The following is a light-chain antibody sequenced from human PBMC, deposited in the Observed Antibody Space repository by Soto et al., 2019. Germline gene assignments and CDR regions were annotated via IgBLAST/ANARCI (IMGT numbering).Light chain of an antibody. CDR3: QQRSNWPPLT. CDR1: QRVSSY. V-gene: IGKV3-11*01. Sequence: EIGLTQSPATLSLSPGERATLSCRASQRVSSYLAWYQQKPGQAPRLLIYDASNRATGIPARFSGSGSGTDFTLTISSLEPEDFAVYYCQQRSNWPPLTFGGGTKVAIK. J-gene: IGKJ4*01. CDR2: DAS.